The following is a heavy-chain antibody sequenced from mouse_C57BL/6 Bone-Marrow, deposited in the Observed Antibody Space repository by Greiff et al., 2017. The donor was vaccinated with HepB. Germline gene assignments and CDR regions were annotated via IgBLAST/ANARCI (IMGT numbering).Heavy chain of an antibody. D-gene: IGHD1-1*01. CDR2: INPSSGYT. J-gene: IGHJ2*01. Sequence: VNVVESGAELAKPGASVKLSCKASGYTFTSYWMHWVKQRPGQGLEWIGYINPSSGYTKYNQKFKDKATLTADKSSSTAYMQLSSLTYEDSAVYYCARNFITTVVAHFDYWGQGTTLTVSS. CDR3: ARNFITTVVAHFDY. CDR1: GYTFTSYW. V-gene: IGHV1-7*01.